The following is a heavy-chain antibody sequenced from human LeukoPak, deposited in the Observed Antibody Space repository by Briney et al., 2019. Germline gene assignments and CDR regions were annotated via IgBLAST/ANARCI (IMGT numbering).Heavy chain of an antibody. CDR2: INSDGSST. CDR1: GFTFSSYW. J-gene: IGHJ6*03. D-gene: IGHD1-26*01. V-gene: IGHV3-74*01. Sequence: GGSLRLSCAASGFTFSSYWMHWVRQAPGKGLVWVSRINSDGSSTSYADSVKGRFTISRDNAKNTLYLQMNSLRAEDTAVYYCARDGGSYYPYFYYYYMDVWGKGTTVTASS. CDR3: ARDGGSYYPYFYYYYMDV.